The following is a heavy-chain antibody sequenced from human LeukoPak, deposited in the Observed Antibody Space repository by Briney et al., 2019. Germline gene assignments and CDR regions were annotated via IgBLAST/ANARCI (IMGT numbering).Heavy chain of an antibody. Sequence: RPGGSLRLSCAASGFIVSSNYMSWVRQAPGKGLEWVSVISSGGNTYYADSVKGRFTISRDNSKNTVFLQMNSLRAEDTAVYYCAREVRGYYFDYWGQGTLVTVSS. CDR2: ISSGGNT. D-gene: IGHD3-22*01. V-gene: IGHV3-53*01. CDR1: GFIVSSNY. CDR3: AREVRGYYFDY. J-gene: IGHJ4*02.